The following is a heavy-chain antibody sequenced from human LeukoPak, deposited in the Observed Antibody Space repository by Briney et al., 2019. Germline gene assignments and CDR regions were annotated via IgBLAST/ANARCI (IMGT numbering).Heavy chain of an antibody. CDR1: GITFSNYA. Sequence: GRSLRLSCAVSGITFSNYAMYWVRQAPGKGLEWVSSIDASGGATYYADSVKGRFTISRDNSKNTFYLQMNSLRAEDTAVYSCAKGSGSGWYGWFAPWGQGTLVTVSS. J-gene: IGHJ5*02. CDR2: IDASGGAT. V-gene: IGHV3-23*01. D-gene: IGHD6-19*01. CDR3: AKGSGSGWYGWFAP.